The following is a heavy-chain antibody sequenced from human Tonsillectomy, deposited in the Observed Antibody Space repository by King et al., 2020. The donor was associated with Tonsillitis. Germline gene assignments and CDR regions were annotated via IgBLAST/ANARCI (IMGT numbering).Heavy chain of an antibody. J-gene: IGHJ5*02. CDR2: ISGSGGST. D-gene: IGHD3-10*01. V-gene: IGHV3-23*04. CDR3: AKSLAGISGWFDP. CDR1: GFAFSDYA. Sequence: VQLVESGGGLVQPGGSLRLSCAASGFAFSDYAMSWVRQAPGKGLGWVSAISGSGGSTYYADSVKGRFTISRDNSKNTLYLQMNSLRAEDTAVYYCAKSLAGISGWFDPWGQGTLVTVSS.